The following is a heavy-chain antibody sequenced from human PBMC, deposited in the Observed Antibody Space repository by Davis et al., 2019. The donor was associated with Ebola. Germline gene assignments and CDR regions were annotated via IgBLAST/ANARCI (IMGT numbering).Heavy chain of an antibody. D-gene: IGHD2-15*01. V-gene: IGHV1-46*04. CDR1: GYTFTSYY. CDR2: INTSGGST. J-gene: IGHJ4*02. CDR3: ARDGVYCGGGTCYTEHF. Sequence: ASVKVSCKASGYTFTSYYIHWVRQAPGQGLEWMGIINTSGGSTTYAQKLQGRVTMTRDTSTNTVYMELSSLRSEDTAVYYCARDGVYCGGGTCYTEHFWGQGTLVTVSS.